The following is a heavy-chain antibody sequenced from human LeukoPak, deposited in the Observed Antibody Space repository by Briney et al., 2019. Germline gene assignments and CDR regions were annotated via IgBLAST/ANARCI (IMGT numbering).Heavy chain of an antibody. CDR3: ARDLPLYCSGGSCYPGAFDI. V-gene: IGHV3-30*02. D-gene: IGHD2-15*01. J-gene: IGHJ3*02. Sequence: GGSLRLSCAASGFTFSRHGMHWVRQAPGKGLEWVALIWYDGSNKYYADSVKGRFTISRDNSKNTLYLQMNSLRAEDTAVYYCARDLPLYCSGGSCYPGAFDIRGQGTMVTVSS. CDR2: IWYDGSNK. CDR1: GFTFSRHG.